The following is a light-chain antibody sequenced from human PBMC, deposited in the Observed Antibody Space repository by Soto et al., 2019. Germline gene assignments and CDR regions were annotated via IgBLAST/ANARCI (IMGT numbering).Light chain of an antibody. V-gene: IGKV1-5*01. CDR1: QSISSW. CDR3: QQYNSYSWT. Sequence: DIQMPQSPSPLSASVGDRVTITCRARQSISSWLAWYQQKPGKAPKLLIYDASSLESGVPSRFSGSGSGTEFTLTISSLQPDDFATYYCQQYNSYSWTFGQGTKVEIK. CDR2: DAS. J-gene: IGKJ1*01.